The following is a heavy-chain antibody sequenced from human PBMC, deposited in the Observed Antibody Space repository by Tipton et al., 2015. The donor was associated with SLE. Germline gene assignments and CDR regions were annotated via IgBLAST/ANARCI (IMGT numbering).Heavy chain of an antibody. D-gene: IGHD7-27*01. CDR2: IYYSGST. Sequence: LRLSCTVFGGSISINYWSWILQPPGKGLEWIGYIYYSGSTNYTPTLKSRVTISVDTSKNQFSLKLSSVTAADTAVYYCARGWGPVGSCLDYWGQGTLVTVSS. CDR1: GGSISINY. CDR3: ARGWGPVGSCLDY. V-gene: IGHV4-59*01. J-gene: IGHJ4*02.